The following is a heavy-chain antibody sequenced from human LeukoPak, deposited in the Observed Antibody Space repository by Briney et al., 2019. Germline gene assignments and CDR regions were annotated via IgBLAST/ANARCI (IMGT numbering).Heavy chain of an antibody. V-gene: IGHV4-34*01. CDR3: ARGGGYHWFDP. Sequence: SETLSLTCAVYGGSFSGYYWSWIRQPPGKGLEWIGEINHRGSTNYTPSLKSRVTISVDTSKNQFSLKLSSVTAADPAVYFCARGGGYHWFDPWGQGTLVTVSS. CDR1: GGSFSGYY. D-gene: IGHD1-1*01. J-gene: IGHJ5*02. CDR2: INHRGST.